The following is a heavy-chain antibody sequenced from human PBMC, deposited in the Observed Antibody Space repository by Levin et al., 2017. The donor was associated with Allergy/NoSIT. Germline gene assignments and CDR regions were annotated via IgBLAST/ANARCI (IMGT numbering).Heavy chain of an antibody. CDR2: VNWNGGTT. CDR3: ARTSYSGSFRVGYFDY. J-gene: IGHJ4*01. CDR1: GFTFDDYG. Sequence: SGGSLRLSCAASGFTFDDYGMTWVRQAPGKGLEWVATVNWNGGTTGYADSVKGRFTISRDNAKNFLYLQLNSLRAEDTALYYCARTSYSGSFRVGYFDYWGHGTLVTVSS. D-gene: IGHD3-10*01. V-gene: IGHV3-20*04.